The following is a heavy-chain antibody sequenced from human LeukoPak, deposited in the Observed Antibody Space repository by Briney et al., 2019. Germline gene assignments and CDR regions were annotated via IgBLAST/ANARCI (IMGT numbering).Heavy chain of an antibody. CDR3: AKDRDPGYSSGWYGSPNDY. D-gene: IGHD6-19*01. Sequence: PGGSLRLSCAASGFTFSSYAMTWVRQAPGKGLEWVSVISGSGGSTYYADSVKGRFTISRDNSKNTLYLQMNSLRAEDTAVYDCAKDRDPGYSSGWYGSPNDYWGQGTLVTVSS. J-gene: IGHJ4*02. CDR2: ISGSGGST. V-gene: IGHV3-23*01. CDR1: GFTFSSYA.